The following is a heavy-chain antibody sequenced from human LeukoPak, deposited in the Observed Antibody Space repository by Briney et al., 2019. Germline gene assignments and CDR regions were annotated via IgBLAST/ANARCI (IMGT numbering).Heavy chain of an antibody. CDR1: GYTFTYYY. CDR3: ARDPLLIDDSSGYYYSKSAFDI. V-gene: IGHV1-46*01. Sequence: ASVKVSCKASGYTFTYYYMHWVRQAPGQGLEWMGILNPSGGTTTYAQKFQGRVTMTRDTSTSTVYMELSSLRSEDTAVYYCARDPLLIDDSSGYYYSKSAFDIWGQGTMVTVSS. CDR2: LNPSGGTT. J-gene: IGHJ3*02. D-gene: IGHD3-22*01.